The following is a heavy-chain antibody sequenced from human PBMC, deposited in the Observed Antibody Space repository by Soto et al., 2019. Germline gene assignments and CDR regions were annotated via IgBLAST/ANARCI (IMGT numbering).Heavy chain of an antibody. Sequence: GGSLRLSCAASGFTFSSYWMSWVRQAPGKGLEWVANIKQDGSEKYYVDSVKGRFTISRDNAKNSLYLQMNSLRAEDTAVYYCASSYGSGSYYIHDAFDIWGQGTMVTVSS. V-gene: IGHV3-7*01. CDR2: IKQDGSEK. CDR3: ASSYGSGSYYIHDAFDI. CDR1: GFTFSSYW. D-gene: IGHD3-10*01. J-gene: IGHJ3*02.